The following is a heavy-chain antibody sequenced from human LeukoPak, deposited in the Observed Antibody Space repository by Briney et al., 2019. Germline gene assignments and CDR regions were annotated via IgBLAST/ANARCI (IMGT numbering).Heavy chain of an antibody. CDR2: ISYDGSNK. Sequence: GRSLRLSCAASGFTFSSYGMHWVRQAPGKGLEWVAVISYDGSNKYYADSVEGRFTISRDNSKNTLYLQMNSLRAEDTAVYYCAKELVGRGYSVGGFDYWGQGTLVTVSS. D-gene: IGHD5-18*01. CDR3: AKELVGRGYSVGGFDY. J-gene: IGHJ4*02. V-gene: IGHV3-30*18. CDR1: GFTFSSYG.